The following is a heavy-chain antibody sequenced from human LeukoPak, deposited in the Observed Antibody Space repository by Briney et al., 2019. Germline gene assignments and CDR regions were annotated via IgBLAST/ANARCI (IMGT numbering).Heavy chain of an antibody. CDR2: IYSSGNT. CDR3: ARSDGYGLVGI. V-gene: IGHV4-39*07. J-gene: IGHJ3*02. Sequence: PSETLSLTCSVSGVLIRSGSNYWGWIRQPPGKTLEWIASIYSSGNTYYNPSLKSRVIILIDTAKNHFSLNLTSVTAADTAVYYCARSDGYGLVGIWGQGTMVTVSS. D-gene: IGHD3-10*01. CDR1: GVLIRSGSNY.